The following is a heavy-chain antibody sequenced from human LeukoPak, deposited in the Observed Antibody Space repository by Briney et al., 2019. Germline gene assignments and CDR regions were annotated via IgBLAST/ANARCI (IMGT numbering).Heavy chain of an antibody. V-gene: IGHV2-5*02. Sequence: ESGPTLVKPTQTLTLTCTFSGFSLTTNGMGVGWIRQPPGKALEWLALIYWDDDKRYSPSLKNRLTITKDTSKNQVVVTMTNMDPVDTATYYCAHWTTVTSRLAYWGQGTLVTVSS. CDR2: IYWDDDK. CDR3: AHWTTVTSRLAY. D-gene: IGHD4-17*01. CDR1: GFSLTTNGMG. J-gene: IGHJ4*02.